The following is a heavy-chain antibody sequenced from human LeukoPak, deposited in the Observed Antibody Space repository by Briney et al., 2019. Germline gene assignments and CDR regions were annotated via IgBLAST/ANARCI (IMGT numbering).Heavy chain of an antibody. CDR2: INHSGST. CDR3: ARMGDYDYVWGSYRPYYFDY. Sequence: PSETLSLTCAVYGGSFSGYYWSWIRQPPGKGLEWIGEINHSGSTNYNPSLKSRVTISVDTSKNQFSLKLSSVTAADTAVYYCARMGDYDYVWGSYRPYYFDYWGQGTLVTVSS. CDR1: GGSFSGYY. D-gene: IGHD3-16*02. V-gene: IGHV4-34*01. J-gene: IGHJ4*02.